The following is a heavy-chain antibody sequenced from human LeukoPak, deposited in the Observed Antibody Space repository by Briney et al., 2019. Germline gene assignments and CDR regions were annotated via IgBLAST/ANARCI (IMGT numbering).Heavy chain of an antibody. CDR2: IYYSGST. D-gene: IGHD3-16*02. Sequence: SETLSLTCTVSGGSISSYYWSWIRQPPGKGLEWIGYIYYSGSTNYNPSLKSRVTISVDTSKNQFSLKLSSVTAADTAVYYCAIVTSVRDAFDIWGQGTMVTVSS. CDR3: AIVTSVRDAFDI. V-gene: IGHV4-59*12. CDR1: GGSISSYY. J-gene: IGHJ3*02.